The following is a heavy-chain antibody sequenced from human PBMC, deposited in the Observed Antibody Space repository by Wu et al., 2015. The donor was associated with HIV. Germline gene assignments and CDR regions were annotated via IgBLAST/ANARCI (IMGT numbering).Heavy chain of an antibody. V-gene: IGHV1-69*05. CDR1: GGTFTNYA. D-gene: IGHD1-20*01. J-gene: IGHJ5*02. CDR2: IIPIFGTT. Sequence: QVQLVQSGAEVKKPGSSVKVSCKASGGTFTNYAVSWVRQAPGQGLEWMGGIIPIFGTTKYAQKFQGRVTITTDESTSAAYMELSSLRSEDTAVYYCARMGDKWNDYWFDPWGPGTLVSVSS. CDR3: ARMGDKWNDYWFDP.